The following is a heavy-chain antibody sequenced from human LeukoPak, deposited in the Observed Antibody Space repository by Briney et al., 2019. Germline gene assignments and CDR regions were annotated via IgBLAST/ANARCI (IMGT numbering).Heavy chain of an antibody. CDR1: GYTFTGYY. J-gene: IGHJ4*02. CDR3: AREIVTIFGVVIYYFDY. Sequence: ASVKVSCKASGYTFTGYYMHWVRQAPGQGLEWMGWINPNSGGTNYAQKFQGRVTMTRDTSISTAYMELSRLRSDDTAVYYCAREIVTIFGVVIYYFDYWGQGTLVTVSS. D-gene: IGHD3-3*01. V-gene: IGHV1-2*02. CDR2: INPNSGGT.